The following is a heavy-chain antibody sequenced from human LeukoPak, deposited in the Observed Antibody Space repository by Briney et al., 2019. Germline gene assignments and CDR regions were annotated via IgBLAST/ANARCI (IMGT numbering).Heavy chain of an antibody. CDR2: LNPNSGNT. CDR1: GDTFTTYD. J-gene: IGHJ4*02. D-gene: IGHD1-26*01. V-gene: IGHV1-8*01. CDR3: ARSTMGARRKYDY. Sequence: ASVKVSCKASGDTFTTYDVNWVRQATGQGLEWMGWLNPNSGNTGYVQKLQGRVTMTMNTSISTAHMELTSLTSEDTAVYYCARSTMGARRKYDYWGQGTLVTVSS.